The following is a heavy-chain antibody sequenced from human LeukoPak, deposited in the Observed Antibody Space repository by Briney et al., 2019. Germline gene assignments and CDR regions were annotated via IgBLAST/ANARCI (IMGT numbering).Heavy chain of an antibody. CDR3: AGWFGELLSLFAY. V-gene: IGHV4-38-2*01. D-gene: IGHD3-10*01. J-gene: IGHJ4*02. Sequence: SETLSLTCAVSGYSLSRGYYWGWIRQPPGKGLEWIGSIYHSGTTYYNPSLKSRVTISVDTSKNQFSLKVRSVTAADTAVYYCAGWFGELLSLFAYWGQGALVTVSS. CDR2: IYHSGTT. CDR1: GYSLSRGYY.